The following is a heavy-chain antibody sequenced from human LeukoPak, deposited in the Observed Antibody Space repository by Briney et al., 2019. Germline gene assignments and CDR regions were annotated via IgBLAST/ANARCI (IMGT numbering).Heavy chain of an antibody. V-gene: IGHV3-64*01. Sequence: GGSLRLSCAASGFTFSSYSMHWVRQAPGKGLEYVSAISSNGGSKYYANSVKGRFTISRDNSKNTLYLQMGSLRAEDMAVYYCARGSRYYYYGMDVWGQGTTVTVSS. J-gene: IGHJ6*02. CDR2: ISSNGGSK. CDR1: GFTFSSYS. CDR3: ARGSRYYYYGMDV.